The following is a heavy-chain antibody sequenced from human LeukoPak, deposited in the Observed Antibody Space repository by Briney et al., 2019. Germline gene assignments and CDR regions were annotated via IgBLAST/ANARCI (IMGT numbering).Heavy chain of an antibody. D-gene: IGHD6-6*01. CDR2: ISYDGSNK. Sequence: GGSLRLSCAASGFTFSSYGMHWVRQAPGKGLEWVAVISYDGSNKYYADSVKGRFTISRDNSKITLYLQMNSLRAEDTAVYYCAKDIDYSSSSSDYWGQGTLVTVSS. V-gene: IGHV3-30*18. J-gene: IGHJ4*02. CDR1: GFTFSSYG. CDR3: AKDIDYSSSSSDY.